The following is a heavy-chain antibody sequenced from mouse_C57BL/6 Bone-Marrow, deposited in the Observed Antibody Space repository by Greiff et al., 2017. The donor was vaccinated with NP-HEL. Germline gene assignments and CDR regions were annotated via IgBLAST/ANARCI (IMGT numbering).Heavy chain of an antibody. V-gene: IGHV1-81*01. CDR1: GYTFTSYG. J-gene: IGHJ2*01. D-gene: IGHD1-1*01. CDR2: IYPRSGNT. CDR3: ARRGATDC. Sequence: QVQLQQSGAELARPGASVKLSCKASGYTFTSYGISWVKQRTGQGLEWIGEIYPRSGNTYYNEKFKGKATLTADKSSSTAYMELRSLTSEDSAVYFCARRGATDCWGQGTTLTVSS.